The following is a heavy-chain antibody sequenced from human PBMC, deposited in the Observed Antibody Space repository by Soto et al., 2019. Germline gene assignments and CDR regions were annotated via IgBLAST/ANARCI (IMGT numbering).Heavy chain of an antibody. J-gene: IGHJ6*02. CDR3: ARVRAGAANGYYGMDV. CDR1: GFTLSDYE. V-gene: IGHV3-48*03. Sequence: DVQLVESGGGLVQSGGSLRLSCRASGFTLSDYEMHWVRQAPGKGLEWVSYISTGSSTIYYADSVKGRFTISRDNANKSLCLEMNRLRPEDTAVYYCARVRAGAANGYYGMDVWGQGTTVTVSS. CDR2: ISTGSSTI. D-gene: IGHD1-26*01.